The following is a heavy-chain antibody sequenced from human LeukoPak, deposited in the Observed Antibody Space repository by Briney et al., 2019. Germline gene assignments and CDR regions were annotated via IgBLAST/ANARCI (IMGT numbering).Heavy chain of an antibody. CDR2: INHSGST. CDR1: GGSFSGYY. Sequence: SETLSLTCAVSGGSFSGYYWSWIRQPPGKGLEWIGEINHSGSTNYNPSLKSRVTISVGTSKNQFSLKLSSVTAADTAVYYCARGRRGYTYGYGTFDPWGQGTLVTVSS. D-gene: IGHD5-18*01. V-gene: IGHV4-34*01. CDR3: ARGRRGYTYGYGTFDP. J-gene: IGHJ5*02.